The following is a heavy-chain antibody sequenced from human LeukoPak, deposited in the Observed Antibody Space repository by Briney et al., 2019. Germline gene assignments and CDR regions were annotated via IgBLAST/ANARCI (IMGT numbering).Heavy chain of an antibody. D-gene: IGHD4-11*01. CDR1: GVTFSSYA. CDR3: ARGRMTTVTPLGY. V-gene: IGHV1-69*13. CDR2: IIPIFGTA. Sequence: SVKVSCKASGVTFSSYAISLVRQAPGQGLEWMGGIIPIFGTANYAQKFQGRVTITADESTSTAYMEPSSLRSEDTAVYYCARGRMTTVTPLGYWGQGTLVTASS. J-gene: IGHJ4*02.